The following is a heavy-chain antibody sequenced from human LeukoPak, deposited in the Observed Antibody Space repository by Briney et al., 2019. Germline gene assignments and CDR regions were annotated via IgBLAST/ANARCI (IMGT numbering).Heavy chain of an antibody. J-gene: IGHJ4*02. V-gene: IGHV3-66*01. CDR1: GFTVSSNY. CDR3: ARGYCSGGKCSIDY. Sequence: GGSLRLSCAASGFTVSSNYMSWVRQAPGKGLEWVSVIYSGGSTYYADSVKGRFTISRDNSKNTLYLQMNSLRAEDTAVYYCARGYCSGGKCSIDYWGQGTLVTVSS. D-gene: IGHD2-15*01. CDR2: IYSGGST.